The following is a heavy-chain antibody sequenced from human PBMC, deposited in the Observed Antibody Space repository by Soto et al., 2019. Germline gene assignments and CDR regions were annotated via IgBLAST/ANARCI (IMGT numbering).Heavy chain of an antibody. CDR3: ARGASSGWKIYYYYYGMDV. CDR2: IWYDGSNK. Sequence: GGSLRLSCAASGFTFSSYGMHWVRQAPGKGLEWVAVIWYDGSNKYYADSVKGRFTISRDNSKNTLYLQMNSLRAEDTAVYYCARGASSGWKIYYYYYGMDVWGQGTTVTVSS. V-gene: IGHV3-33*01. CDR1: GFTFSSYG. J-gene: IGHJ6*02. D-gene: IGHD6-19*01.